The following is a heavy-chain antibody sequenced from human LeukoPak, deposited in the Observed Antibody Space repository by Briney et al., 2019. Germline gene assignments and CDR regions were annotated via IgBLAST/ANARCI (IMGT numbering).Heavy chain of an antibody. J-gene: IGHJ4*02. CDR3: ARDRGAVYSGDYGIDY. Sequence: PSETLSLTCTVSGGSISSYYWSWVRQPAGKGLEWIGRIYTSGSTNYNPSLKSRVTMSVDTSKNQFSLKLSSVTAADTAVYYCARDRGAVYSGDYGIDYWGQGTLVTVSS. V-gene: IGHV4-4*07. D-gene: IGHD4-17*01. CDR2: IYTSGST. CDR1: GGSISSYY.